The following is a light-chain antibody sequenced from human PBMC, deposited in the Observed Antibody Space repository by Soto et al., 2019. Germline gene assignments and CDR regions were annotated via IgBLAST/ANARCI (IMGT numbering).Light chain of an antibody. CDR3: SSYSSSSSPVV. V-gene: IGLV2-14*03. Sequence: QSALTQPASVSGSPGQSITISCSGTISDVGGSNYVSWYQHHPGKAPRLMIFDVSNRPSGISNRFSGSKSGSTASLTISGLQAEDEGDYYCSSYSSSSSPVVFGGGTQLTVL. CDR2: DVS. CDR1: ISDVGGSNY. J-gene: IGLJ2*01.